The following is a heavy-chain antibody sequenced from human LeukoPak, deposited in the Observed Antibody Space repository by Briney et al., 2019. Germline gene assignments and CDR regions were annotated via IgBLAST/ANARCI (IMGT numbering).Heavy chain of an antibody. D-gene: IGHD6-6*01. V-gene: IGHV3-23*01. J-gene: IGHJ3*02. CDR3: ASAPGVLSSSSHAFDI. CDR1: GFTFSSYA. Sequence: PGGSLRLSCAASGFTFSSYAMSWVRQVPGKGLEWVSAISGSGGSTYLADSVKGRFTISRDNSKNTLFLQMNSLRAEDTAVYYCASAPGVLSSSSHAFDIWGQGTMVTVSS. CDR2: ISGSGGST.